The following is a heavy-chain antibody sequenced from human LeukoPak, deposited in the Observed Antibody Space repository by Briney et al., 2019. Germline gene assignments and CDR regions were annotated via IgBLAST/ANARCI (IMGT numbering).Heavy chain of an antibody. CDR1: GGSISSGSYY. Sequence: SETLSLTCTVSGGSISSGSYYWSWIRQPAGKGLEWIGRIYTSGSTNYNPSLKSRVTISVDTSKNQFSLKLSSVTAADTAVYYCARAPPPEMWTLYWYFDLWGRGTLVTVSS. V-gene: IGHV4-61*02. D-gene: IGHD2-21*01. CDR3: ARAPPPEMWTLYWYFDL. J-gene: IGHJ2*01. CDR2: IYTSGST.